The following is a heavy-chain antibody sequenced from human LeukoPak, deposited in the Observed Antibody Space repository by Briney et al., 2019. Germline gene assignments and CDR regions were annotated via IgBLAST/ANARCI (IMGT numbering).Heavy chain of an antibody. D-gene: IGHD1-26*01. CDR1: GFTVSTDH. V-gene: IGHV3-53*01. Sequence: GGSLRLSCAASGFTVSTDHMSWVRQAPGKGLEGVAISYSEERVAISYSGGSSQYVESVKGRFTISRDNSRNTLSLQMNSLRAEDTALYYCVRVWELSADHWGQGTLVTVSS. J-gene: IGHJ4*02. CDR3: VRVWELSADH. CDR2: SYSEERVAISYSGGSS.